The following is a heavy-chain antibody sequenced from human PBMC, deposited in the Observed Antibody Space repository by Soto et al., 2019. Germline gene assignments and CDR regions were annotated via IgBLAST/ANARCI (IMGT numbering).Heavy chain of an antibody. V-gene: IGHV3-23*01. CDR1: GFTFSSYA. CDR3: AFRLGSYEPFLGY. Sequence: LRLSCAASGFTFSSYAMTWVRQAPGKGLEWVSLISGSGGSTSYADSVKGRFTISRDNSKNTLYLQMNSLRAEDTAVYYCAFRLGSYEPFLGYWGQGTLVTVSS. CDR2: ISGSGGST. D-gene: IGHD3-10*01. J-gene: IGHJ4*02.